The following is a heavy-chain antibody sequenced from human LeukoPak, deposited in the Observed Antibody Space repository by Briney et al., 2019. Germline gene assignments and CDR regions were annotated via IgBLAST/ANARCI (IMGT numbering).Heavy chain of an antibody. D-gene: IGHD5-12*01. CDR2: IDPGDSDT. J-gene: IGHJ4*02. V-gene: IGHV5-51*01. CDR3: ARVRYSGYDQADY. Sequence: GESLKISCKGSGYSFTSYWIGWVRQMSGKGLEWMGIIDPGDSDTRYSPSPQGQVTISADKSISTAYLQWSSLKASDTGIYYCARVRYSGYDQADYWGQGTLVTVSS. CDR1: GYSFTSYW.